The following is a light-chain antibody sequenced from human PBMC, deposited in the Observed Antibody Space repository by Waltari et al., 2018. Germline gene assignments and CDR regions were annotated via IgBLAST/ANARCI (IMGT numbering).Light chain of an antibody. J-gene: IGKJ4*01. CDR1: QSVLYSATNKNY. CDR2: WAS. Sequence: DIVMTQSPDSLAVSLGERATIHCKSSQSVLYSATNKNYLAWYQQKPGQPPKLLIYWASTRESGVPDRCSCSGSQTDFTHTISSLQAENVAVYYCQQYYSTPPLTFGGGTKVEIK. CDR3: QQYYSTPPLT. V-gene: IGKV4-1*01.